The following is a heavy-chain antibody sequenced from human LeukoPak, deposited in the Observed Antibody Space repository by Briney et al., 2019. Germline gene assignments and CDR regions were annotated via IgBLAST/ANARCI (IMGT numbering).Heavy chain of an antibody. V-gene: IGHV6-1*01. D-gene: IGHD1-14*01. CDR3: ARYMNPRYFDY. Sequence: SQTLSLTCAISGDSVSSNSAAWNWIRQSQSRAFECLGRTYYRSKWYNDCALSVRSRITINPDTSKNQFSLQLNSVTPEDTAVYYCARYMNPRYFDYWGQGTLVTISS. CDR2: TYYRSKWYN. J-gene: IGHJ4*02. CDR1: GDSVSSNSAA.